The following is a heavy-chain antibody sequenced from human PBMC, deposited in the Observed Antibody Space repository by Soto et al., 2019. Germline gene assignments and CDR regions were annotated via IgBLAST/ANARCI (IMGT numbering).Heavy chain of an antibody. J-gene: IGHJ5*02. D-gene: IGHD5-18*01. V-gene: IGHV4-30-4*01. CDR2: ISDSGTT. CDR3: ARGRGYSYGLDP. Sequence: SETLSLTCTVSGDSISSIHNYWSWIRQPPGEGLEWIGFISDSGTTSYSPSLKSRVAISLDTSKNQFSLSLNFVTAADTAVYYCARGRGYSYGLDPWGQGSLVTVS. CDR1: GDSISSIHNY.